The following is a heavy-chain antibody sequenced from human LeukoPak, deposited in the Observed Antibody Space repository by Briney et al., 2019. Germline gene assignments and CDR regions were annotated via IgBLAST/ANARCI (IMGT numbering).Heavy chain of an antibody. CDR1: GFTFSSYA. CDR3: AKGGRSSGLGFDY. V-gene: IGHV3-30*04. CDR2: ISYDGSNK. Sequence: GGSLRLSCAASGFTFSSYAMHWVRQAPGKGLEWVAVISYDGSNKYYADSVKGRFTISRDNSKNTLYLQMNLRPEDTAVYYCAKGGRSSGLGFDYWGQGTLVTVSS. J-gene: IGHJ4*02. D-gene: IGHD6-19*01.